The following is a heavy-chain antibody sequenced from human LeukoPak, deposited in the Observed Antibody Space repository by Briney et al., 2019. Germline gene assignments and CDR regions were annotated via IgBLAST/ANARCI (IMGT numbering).Heavy chain of an antibody. CDR1: GFTFSSYA. Sequence: GGSLRLSCAASGFTFSSYAMHWVRQAPGKGLEWVAVISYAGSNKYYADSVKGRFTISRDNSKNTLYLQMNSLRAEDTAVYYCARGHLGSSGWLDYWGQGTLVTVSS. J-gene: IGHJ4*02. D-gene: IGHD6-19*01. V-gene: IGHV3-30-3*01. CDR3: ARGHLGSSGWLDY. CDR2: ISYAGSNK.